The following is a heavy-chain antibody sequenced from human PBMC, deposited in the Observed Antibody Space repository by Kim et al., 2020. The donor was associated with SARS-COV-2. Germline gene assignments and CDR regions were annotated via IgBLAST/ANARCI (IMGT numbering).Heavy chain of an antibody. V-gene: IGHV3-21*01. J-gene: IGHJ4*02. Sequence: GGSLRLSCAASGFTFSSYSMNWVRQAPGKGLEWVSSISSSSSYIYYADSVKGRFTISRGNAKNSLYLQMNSLRAEDTAVYYCARDGSVYYDFWSGYYDYWGQGTLVTVSS. CDR3: ARDGSVYYDFWSGYYDY. D-gene: IGHD3-3*01. CDR2: ISSSSSYI. CDR1: GFTFSSYS.